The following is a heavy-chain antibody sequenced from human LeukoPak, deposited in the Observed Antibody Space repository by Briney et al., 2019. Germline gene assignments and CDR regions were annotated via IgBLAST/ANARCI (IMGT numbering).Heavy chain of an antibody. J-gene: IGHJ5*02. CDR1: GFTFSSYG. CDR2: IRYDGSNK. CDR3: ARDKDSSGYINWFDP. D-gene: IGHD3-22*01. Sequence: GGSLRLSCAASGFTFSSYGMHWVRQAPGKGLEWVAFIRYDGSNKYYADSVKGRFTISRDNAKNSLYLQMNSLRAEDTAVYYCARDKDSSGYINWFDPWGQGTLVTVSS. V-gene: IGHV3-30*02.